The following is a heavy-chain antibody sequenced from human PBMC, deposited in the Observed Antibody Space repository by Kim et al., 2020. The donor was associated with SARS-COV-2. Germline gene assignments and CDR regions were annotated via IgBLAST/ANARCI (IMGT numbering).Heavy chain of an antibody. CDR1: GYTFTSYD. V-gene: IGHV1-8*01. Sequence: ASVKVSCKASGYTFTSYDINWVRQATGQGLEWMGWMNPNSGNTGYAQKFQGRVTMTRNTSISTAYMELSSLRSEDTAVYYCARGGPYIVGAEYYYYYGMDVWGQGTTVTVSS. J-gene: IGHJ6*02. CDR2: MNPNSGNT. CDR3: ARGGPYIVGAEYYYYYGMDV. D-gene: IGHD1-26*01.